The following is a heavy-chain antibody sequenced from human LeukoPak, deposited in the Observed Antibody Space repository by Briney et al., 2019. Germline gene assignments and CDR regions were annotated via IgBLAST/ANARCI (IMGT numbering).Heavy chain of an antibody. CDR1: GFNFNNFG. Sequence: GGSLRLSCAASGFNFNNFGMHWVRQAPGKGLEWVAIITFDGGNKYYIDSVQGRFTISRDNSKNTVYLQMDSLRPEDTAVYYCAKDKSYGSGIDHWGQGALVTVSS. V-gene: IGHV3-30*02. CDR2: ITFDGGNK. J-gene: IGHJ4*02. CDR3: AKDKSYGSGIDH. D-gene: IGHD5-24*01.